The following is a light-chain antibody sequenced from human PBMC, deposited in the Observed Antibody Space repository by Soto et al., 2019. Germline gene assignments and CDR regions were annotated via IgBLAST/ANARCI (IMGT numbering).Light chain of an antibody. CDR2: LGS. CDR1: QSLLHSNGYNY. J-gene: IGKJ5*01. CDR3: MQALQSPIT. V-gene: IGKV2-28*01. Sequence: DIVMTQSPLSLPVTTGEPASISCRSSQSLLHSNGYNYLGWYLQKPGQSPQLLIYLGSSRASGVPDRISGSGSGTDFTLKISRVEAEDVGVYYCMQALQSPITFGQGTRLEIK.